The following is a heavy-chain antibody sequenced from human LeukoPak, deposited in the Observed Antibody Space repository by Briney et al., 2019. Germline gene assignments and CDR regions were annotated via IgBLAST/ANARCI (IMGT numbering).Heavy chain of an antibody. J-gene: IGHJ4*02. V-gene: IGHV3-53*01. Sequence: GGSPRLSCAASGFTVSSNYMSWVRQAPGKGLEWVSVIYSGGYTYYADSVQGRFTISRDNSKSTLCLQMNSLRAEDTAVYYCAKQLGYCSDGSCYFPCWGRGTLVTVSS. CDR2: IYSGGYT. CDR3: AKQLGYCSDGSCYFPC. D-gene: IGHD2-15*01. CDR1: GFTVSSNY.